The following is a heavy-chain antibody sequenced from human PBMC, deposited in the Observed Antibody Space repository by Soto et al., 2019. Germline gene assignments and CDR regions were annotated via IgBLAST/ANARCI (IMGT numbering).Heavy chain of an antibody. CDR3: ARDPYDEIEDRGVGYYYYGMDL. CDR1: GGSFSGYY. CDR2: INHSGST. J-gene: IGHJ6*02. Sequence: SETLSLTCAVYGGSFSGYYWSWIRQPPGKGLEWIGEINHSGSTNYNPSLKSRVTISVDTSRNQFSLKLSSVTAADTAVYYCARDPYDEIEDRGVGYYYYGMDLWGQGTTVTVSS. V-gene: IGHV4-34*01. D-gene: IGHD3-10*01.